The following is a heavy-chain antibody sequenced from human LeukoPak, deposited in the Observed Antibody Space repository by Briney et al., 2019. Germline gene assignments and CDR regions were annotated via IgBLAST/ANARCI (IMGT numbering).Heavy chain of an antibody. D-gene: IGHD6-13*01. CDR2: IYHSGST. CDR1: GYSISSGYY. J-gene: IGHJ4*02. V-gene: IGHV4-38-2*02. CDR3: ARVAAAGYFDY. Sequence: SETLSLTCTVSGYSISSGYYWGWIRQPPGKGLEWIGSIYHSGSTYYNPSLKSRVTISVDTSKNQFSLKLSSVTAADTAVYYCARVAAAGYFDYWGQGTRVTVSS.